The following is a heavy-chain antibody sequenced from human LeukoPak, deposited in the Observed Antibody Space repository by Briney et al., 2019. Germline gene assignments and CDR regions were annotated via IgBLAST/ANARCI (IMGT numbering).Heavy chain of an antibody. V-gene: IGHV4-34*01. J-gene: IGHJ4*02. CDR2: INHRGRT. D-gene: IGHD4-17*01. CDR3: ARVDYGDYSKDFDY. Sequence: SETLSLTCTVSGGSFSGYYWSWIRQPPGKGLEWIGEINHRGRTNYNPSLKSRVTISVDTSKNQFSLRLSSVTAADTAMYYCARVDYGDYSKDFDYWGQGILVTVSS. CDR1: GGSFSGYY.